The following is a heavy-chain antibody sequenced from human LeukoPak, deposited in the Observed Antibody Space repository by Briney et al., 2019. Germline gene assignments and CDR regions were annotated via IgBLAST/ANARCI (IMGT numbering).Heavy chain of an antibody. Sequence: GGSLRLSCAASGFTFSSYAMSWVRQAPGAGLEWVATISPSGGSTFYADSVKGRFTIFRDNSKNTLYLQMNNLRFDDTAVYYCAKDPYSGSPRGFDYWGQGTLVAASS. J-gene: IGHJ4*02. V-gene: IGHV3-23*01. D-gene: IGHD1-26*01. CDR2: ISPSGGST. CDR1: GFTFSSYA. CDR3: AKDPYSGSPRGFDY.